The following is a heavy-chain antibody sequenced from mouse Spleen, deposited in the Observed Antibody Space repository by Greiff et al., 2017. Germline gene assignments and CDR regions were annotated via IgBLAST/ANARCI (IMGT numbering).Heavy chain of an antibody. J-gene: IGHJ1*01. D-gene: IGHD1-1*01. V-gene: IGHV1-22*01. CDR2: INPNNGGT. CDR1: GYTFTDYN. Sequence: VQLQQSGPELVKPGASVKMSCKASGYTFTDYNMHWVKQSHGKSLEWIGYINPNNGGTSYNQKFKGKATLTVNKSSSTAYMELRSLTSEDSAVYYCARSGYYYGSSYWYFDVWGAGTTVTVSS. CDR3: ARSGYYYGSSYWYFDV.